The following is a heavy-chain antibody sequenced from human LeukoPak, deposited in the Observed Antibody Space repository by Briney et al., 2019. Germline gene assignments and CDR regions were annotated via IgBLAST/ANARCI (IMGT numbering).Heavy chain of an antibody. CDR3: AREPTSGSCYFDY. CDR2: ANPTSGRT. D-gene: IGHD1-26*01. J-gene: IGHJ4*02. CDR1: GFTFTTYG. Sequence: VSVKVSCTASGFTFTTYGFSWVRQAPGQGLEWMGMANPTSGRTNYAQKFRGRVTMTRDTSTSTVYMELTSLRSEDTAVYYCAREPTSGSCYFDYWGLGTLVTVSS. V-gene: IGHV1-46*01.